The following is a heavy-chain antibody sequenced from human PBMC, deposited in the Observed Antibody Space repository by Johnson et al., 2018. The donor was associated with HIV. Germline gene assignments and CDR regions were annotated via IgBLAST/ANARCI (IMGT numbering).Heavy chain of an antibody. CDR1: GFTVSSNY. CDR3: AKTRMGGILDAFDL. Sequence: VQLVESGGGLVQPGGSLRLSCAASGFTVSSNYMSWVRQAPGKGLEWVSVIYSGGSTYYADSVKGRFTISRDNSKNTLDLQMNSLTIEDTAVFYCAKTRMGGILDAFDLWGQGTMVIVS. D-gene: IGHD3-10*01. V-gene: IGHV3-66*02. CDR2: IYSGGST. J-gene: IGHJ3*01.